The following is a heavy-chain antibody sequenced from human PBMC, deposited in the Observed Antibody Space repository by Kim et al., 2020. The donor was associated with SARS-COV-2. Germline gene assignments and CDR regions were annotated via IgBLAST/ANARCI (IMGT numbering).Heavy chain of an antibody. CDR3: ARSGILYGDSSGGVDYYYGMDV. J-gene: IGHJ6*02. V-gene: IGHV5-10-1*01. CDR2: IDPSDSYT. CDR1: GYSFTSYW. Sequence: GESLKISCKGSGYSFTSYWISWVRQMPGKGLEWMGRIDPSDSYTNYSPSFQGHVTISADKSISTAYLQWSSLKASDTAMYYCARSGILYGDSSGGVDYYYGMDVWGQGTTVTVSS. D-gene: IGHD3-22*01.